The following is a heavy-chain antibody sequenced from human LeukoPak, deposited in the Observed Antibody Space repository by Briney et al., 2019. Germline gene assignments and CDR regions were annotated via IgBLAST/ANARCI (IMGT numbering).Heavy chain of an antibody. J-gene: IGHJ5*02. D-gene: IGHD3-22*01. CDR3: ARPYYYDSRIDP. V-gene: IGHV4-30-4*01. CDR1: GGSISSGDYY. Sequence: SQTLSLTCTVSGGSISSGDYYWSWIRQPPGKGLEWIAYMYYSGSTYYNPSLKSRVTMLADTSKNQLSLKLSSVTAADAAVYYCARPYYYDSRIDPWGQGILVTVSS. CDR2: MYYSGST.